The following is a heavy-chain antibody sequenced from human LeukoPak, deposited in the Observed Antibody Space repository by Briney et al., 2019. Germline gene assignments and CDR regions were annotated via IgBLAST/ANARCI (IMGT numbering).Heavy chain of an antibody. D-gene: IGHD5-24*01. CDR2: IYSGGST. V-gene: IGHV3-53*04. CDR3: ARGRRDGYNLFDY. J-gene: IGHJ4*02. Sequence: GGSLRLSCAASGFTVSSNYMSWVRQAPGKGLEWASVIYSGGSTYYADSVKGRFTISRHNSKNTLYLQMNSLRAEDTAVYYCARGRRDGYNLFDYWGQGTLVTVSS. CDR1: GFTVSSNY.